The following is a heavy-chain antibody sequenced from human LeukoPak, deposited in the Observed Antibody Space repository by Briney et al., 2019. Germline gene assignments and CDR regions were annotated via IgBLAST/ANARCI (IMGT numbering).Heavy chain of an antibody. D-gene: IGHD3-10*01. Sequence: SETLSLTCTVSGGSISSYYWSWIRQPPGKGLEWIGYIYYSGSTNYNPSLKSRVTISVDTSKNQFSLKLSSVTAADTAVYYCARSYYGPFDYWGQGTLVTVSS. J-gene: IGHJ4*02. CDR2: IYYSGST. CDR3: ARSYYGPFDY. V-gene: IGHV4-59*01. CDR1: GGSISSYY.